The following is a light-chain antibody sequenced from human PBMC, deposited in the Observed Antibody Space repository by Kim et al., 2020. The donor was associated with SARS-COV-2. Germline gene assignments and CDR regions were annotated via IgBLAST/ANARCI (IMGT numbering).Light chain of an antibody. CDR2: EVT. V-gene: IGLV2-18*02. Sequence: QSSPISCPEPSRDVGRYNHCSWYQQPPDTAPRLIIYEVTSRPSGVPVRFSGSKSGNTASLTISGLQAEDEADYFCTSYTDSATYLLFGGGTQLTVL. CDR3: TSYTDSATYLL. J-gene: IGLJ2*01. CDR1: SRDVGRYNH.